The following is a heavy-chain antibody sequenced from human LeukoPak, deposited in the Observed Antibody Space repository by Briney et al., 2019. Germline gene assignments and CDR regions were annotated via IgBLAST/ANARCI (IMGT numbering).Heavy chain of an antibody. V-gene: IGHV4-34*01. D-gene: IGHD2-21*02. CDR2: INHSGST. J-gene: IGHJ4*02. Sequence: SETLSLTCAVYGGSFSGYYWSWIRQPPGKGLEWIGEINHSGSTNYNPSLKSRVTISLDTSRNQFSLKLSSVTAADTAVYYCARGMHIMVMTANDHCGQGTLVTVSS. CDR1: GGSFSGYY. CDR3: ARGMHIMVMTANDH.